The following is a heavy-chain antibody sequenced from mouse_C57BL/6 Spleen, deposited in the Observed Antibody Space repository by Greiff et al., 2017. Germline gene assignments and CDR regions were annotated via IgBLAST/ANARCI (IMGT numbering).Heavy chain of an antibody. CDR1: GYTFTSYW. V-gene: IGHV1-69*01. D-gene: IGHD2-4*01. CDR3: ARRYDYVAMDY. CDR2: IDPSDSYT. Sequence: VQLQQPGAELVMPGASVKLSCKASGYTFTSYWMHWVKQRPGQGLEWIGEIDPSDSYTNYNQKFKGKSTLTVDKSSSTAYMQLSSLTSEDSAVYYCARRYDYVAMDYWGQGTSVTVSS. J-gene: IGHJ4*01.